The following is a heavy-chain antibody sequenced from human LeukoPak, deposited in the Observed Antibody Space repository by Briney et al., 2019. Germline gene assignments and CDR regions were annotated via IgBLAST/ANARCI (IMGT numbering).Heavy chain of an antibody. Sequence: SETLSLTCAVSGYSISSGYYWGWIRQPPGKGLEWIGSIYHSGDTYYNPSLKSRITIPVDTSKNQFSLKLNSVTAADTAVYYCARQGYCSGGTCYRYFDYWGQGTLVTVSS. CDR1: GYSISSGYY. D-gene: IGHD2-15*01. CDR2: IYHSGDT. J-gene: IGHJ4*02. V-gene: IGHV4-38-2*01. CDR3: ARQGYCSGGTCYRYFDY.